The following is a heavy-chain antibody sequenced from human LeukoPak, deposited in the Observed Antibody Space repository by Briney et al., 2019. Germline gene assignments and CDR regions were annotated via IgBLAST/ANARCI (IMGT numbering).Heavy chain of an antibody. J-gene: IGHJ5*02. V-gene: IGHV4-38-2*02. D-gene: IGHD3-9*01. Sequence: SETLSLICTVSGYSIRTDYYWGWIRQPPGKGPQWIGTINKSGNTYYNPSLRSRVTISVDTSKNQFSLKVRYMTAADTAVYYCVRVPGVYYDSLTGYGSGWFDPWSQGTLVTVSS. CDR1: GYSIRTDYY. CDR3: VRVPGVYYDSLTGYGSGWFDP. CDR2: INKSGNT.